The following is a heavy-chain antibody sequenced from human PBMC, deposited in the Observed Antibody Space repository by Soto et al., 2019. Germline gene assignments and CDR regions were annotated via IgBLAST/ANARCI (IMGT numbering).Heavy chain of an antibody. J-gene: IGHJ3*01. Sequence: EVQLLESGGGLVQPGGSLRLSCAASGFTFSSYAMSWVRQAPGKGLEWVSDISGSGGSTYYADSVKGRFTISKDSSKNTVFLQMNNLRTEDTAVYFCAREPFWSSHLPLDAFDVWGQGTMVTVSS. CDR3: AREPFWSSHLPLDAFDV. D-gene: IGHD3-3*01. V-gene: IGHV3-23*01. CDR1: GFTFSSYA. CDR2: ISGSGGST.